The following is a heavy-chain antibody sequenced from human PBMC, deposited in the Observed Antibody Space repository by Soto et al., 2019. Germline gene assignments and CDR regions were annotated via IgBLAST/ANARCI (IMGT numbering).Heavy chain of an antibody. D-gene: IGHD3-10*01. J-gene: IGHJ4*02. CDR2: LYSGGSS. CDR1: GFTVSSNY. Sequence: EVQLVESGGGLIQPGGSLRLSCAASGFTVSSNYMSWVRQAPGKGLEWVSVLYSGGSSNYADSVKGRFSISRDKSKNTLYLQMNSLRAEDTAVYYCARVPSSIIYYSGASFDYWGQGTLVTVSS. V-gene: IGHV3-53*01. CDR3: ARVPSSIIYYSGASFDY.